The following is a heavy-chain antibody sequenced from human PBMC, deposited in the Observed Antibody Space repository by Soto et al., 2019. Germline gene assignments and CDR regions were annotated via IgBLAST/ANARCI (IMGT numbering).Heavy chain of an antibody. V-gene: IGHV3-43D*04. D-gene: IGHD3-3*01. CDR1: GFTFDDYA. Sequence: PGGSLRLSCAASGFTFDDYAMHWVRQAPGKGLEWVSLISWDGGSTYYADSVKGRFTISRDNSKNSLYLQMNSLRGEDAAVYYCARERPSSDFWSGYSFGMDVWGQGTTVTVSS. CDR2: ISWDGGST. CDR3: ARERPSSDFWSGYSFGMDV. J-gene: IGHJ6*02.